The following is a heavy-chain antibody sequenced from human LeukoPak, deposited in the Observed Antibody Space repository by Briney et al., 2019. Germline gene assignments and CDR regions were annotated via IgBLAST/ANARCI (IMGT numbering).Heavy chain of an antibody. CDR3: GRDCSSTSCYQDGADAFDI. V-gene: IGHV3-9*01. J-gene: IGHJ3*02. CDR2: ISWNSGSI. Sequence: GRSLRLSCAASGFTFDDYAMHWVRQAPGKGLEWVSGISWNSGSIGYADSVKGRFTISRDNAKNSLYLQMNSLGVEDTAVYYCGRDCSSTSCYQDGADAFDIWGQGTMVTVSS. D-gene: IGHD2-2*01. CDR1: GFTFDDYA.